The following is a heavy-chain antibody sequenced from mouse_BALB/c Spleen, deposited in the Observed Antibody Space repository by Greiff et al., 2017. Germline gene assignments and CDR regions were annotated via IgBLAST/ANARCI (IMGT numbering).Heavy chain of an antibody. Sequence: EVQLQQSGPELVKPGASVKMSCKAFGYTFTSYVMHWVKQKPGQGLEWIGYINPYNDGTKYNEKFKGKATLTSDKSSSTAYMELSSLTSEDSAVYYSARKSLDLYFDVWGAGTTVTVSS. CDR2: INPYNDGT. V-gene: IGHV1-14*01. D-gene: IGHD4-1*01. CDR1: GYTFTSYV. J-gene: IGHJ1*01. CDR3: ARKSLDLYFDV.